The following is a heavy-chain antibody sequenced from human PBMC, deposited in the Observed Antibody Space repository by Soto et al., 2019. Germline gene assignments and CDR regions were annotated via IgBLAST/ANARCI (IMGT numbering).Heavy chain of an antibody. Sequence: QVQLVESGGGVVQPWRSLRLSCAASGFSFRNSGMHWVRKTPGKGLEWVAVISFDGTNKYYADSVKGRVNISRDNSKNSLYLQMNSLRPADTAVYYCARDESPHSNPSWFDPWGQGTLVPVSS. CDR2: ISFDGTNK. V-gene: IGHV3-30*03. CDR3: ARDESPHSNPSWFDP. CDR1: GFSFRNSG. J-gene: IGHJ5*02. D-gene: IGHD4-4*01.